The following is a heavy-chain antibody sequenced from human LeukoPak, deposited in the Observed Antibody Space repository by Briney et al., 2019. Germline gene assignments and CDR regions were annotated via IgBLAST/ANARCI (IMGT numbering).Heavy chain of an antibody. CDR3: ARDFGAAAKFDY. D-gene: IGHD6-13*01. CDR2: IFASGTT. V-gene: IGHV4-4*07. CDR1: GGSISTYS. J-gene: IGHJ4*02. Sequence: SETLSLTCTVSGGSISTYSWNWIRQPAGKGLEWIGRIFASGTTKYNPSLKSRVTMSVDTSKNQFSLKLSSVTAADTAVYYCARDFGAAAKFDYWGQGTLVTVSS.